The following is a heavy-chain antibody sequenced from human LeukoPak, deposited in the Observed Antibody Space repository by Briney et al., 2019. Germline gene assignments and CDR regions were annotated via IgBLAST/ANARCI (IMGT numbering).Heavy chain of an antibody. D-gene: IGHD3-10*02. CDR3: ARADVRGTVDY. CDR1: GFTFSSYA. Sequence: GGSLRLSCAASGFTFSSYAMSWVRQTPGKGLEWVSAISGSGGSTYYADSVKGRFTISRDNSKNTLYLQMNSLRAEDTAVYYCARADVRGTVDYWGQGTLVTVSS. J-gene: IGHJ4*02. CDR2: ISGSGGST. V-gene: IGHV3-23*01.